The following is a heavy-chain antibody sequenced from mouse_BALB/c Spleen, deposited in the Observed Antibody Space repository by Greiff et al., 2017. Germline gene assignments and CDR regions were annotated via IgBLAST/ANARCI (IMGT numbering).Heavy chain of an antibody. Sequence: EVKLQESGAELVKPGASVKLSCTASGFNIKDTYMHWVKQRPEQGLEWIGRIDPANGNTKYDPKFQGKATITADTSSNTAYLQLSSLTSEDTAVYYCAREGDYQAWFAYWGQGTLVTVSA. CDR1: GFNIKDTY. V-gene: IGHV14-3*02. D-gene: IGHD2-4*01. J-gene: IGHJ3*01. CDR3: AREGDYQAWFAY. CDR2: IDPANGNT.